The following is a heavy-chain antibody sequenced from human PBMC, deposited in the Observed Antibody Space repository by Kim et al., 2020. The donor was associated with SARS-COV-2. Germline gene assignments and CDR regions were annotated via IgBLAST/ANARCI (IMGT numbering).Heavy chain of an antibody. CDR3: ATYDSTNYLAF. CDR2: ST. J-gene: IGHJ4*02. Sequence: STNDSPSLESRVTISVDTSKNQFSLHLSSVTATDTAVYYCATYDSTNYLAFWGQGTLVTVSS. D-gene: IGHD3-22*01. V-gene: IGHV4-59*12.